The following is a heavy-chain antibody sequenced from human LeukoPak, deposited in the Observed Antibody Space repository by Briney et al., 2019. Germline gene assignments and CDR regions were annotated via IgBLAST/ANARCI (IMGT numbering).Heavy chain of an antibody. Sequence: PGGSLRLSCAASGFTFSQAWMSWVRQAPGKGLEWVGRIKRKADGETRDYAAPVKGRFTISRDDSENTLYLQMTSLKTEDSAVYFCAADTPGDNYPFDYWGQGTLVTVSS. CDR3: AADTPGDNYPFDY. J-gene: IGHJ4*02. V-gene: IGHV3-15*01. CDR2: IKRKADGETR. CDR1: GFTFSQAW. D-gene: IGHD5-24*01.